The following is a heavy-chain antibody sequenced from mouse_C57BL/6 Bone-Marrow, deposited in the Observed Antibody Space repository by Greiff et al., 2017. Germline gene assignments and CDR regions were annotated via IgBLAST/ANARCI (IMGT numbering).Heavy chain of an antibody. Sequence: EVQRVESGGGLVKPGGSLKLSCAASGFTFSSYAMSWVRQTPEKRLEWVATIIYGGSYTYYPDKLKVRFTISRDNAKNNLYLQMSHLKSEDTAMYYCSGYYFDYWGQGTTLTVSS. CDR3: SGYYFDY. CDR1: GFTFSSYA. V-gene: IGHV5-4*01. J-gene: IGHJ2*01. CDR2: IIYGGSYT.